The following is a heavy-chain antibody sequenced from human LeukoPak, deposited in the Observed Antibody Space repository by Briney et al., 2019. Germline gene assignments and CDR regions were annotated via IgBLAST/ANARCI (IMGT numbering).Heavy chain of an antibody. J-gene: IGHJ5*02. CDR3: ARDGREHCSGGSCFGMDWFDP. D-gene: IGHD2-15*01. V-gene: IGHV1-18*04. Sequence: ASVKVSCKASSYTFTSYGISWVRQAPGRGLEWMGWISAYNGNTNYAQKLQGRVTMTTDTSTSTAYMELRSLRSDDTAVYYCARDGREHCSGGSCFGMDWFDPWGQGTLVTVSS. CDR1: SYTFTSYG. CDR2: ISAYNGNT.